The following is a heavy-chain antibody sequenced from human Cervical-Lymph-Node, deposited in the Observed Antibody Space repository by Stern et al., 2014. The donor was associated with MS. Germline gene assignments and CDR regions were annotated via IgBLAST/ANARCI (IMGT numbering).Heavy chain of an antibody. V-gene: IGHV4-4*02. D-gene: IGHD3-22*01. CDR1: GGSISSTYW. J-gene: IGHJ2*01. CDR2: VYHTGSA. CDR3: ARGAGYQDISAQNWYFDL. Sequence: QLQLQESGPGLVKPSGTLSLTCAVSGGSISSTYWWSWVRQPPGKGLEWIGEVYHTGSAIYNPSLASRVTVSVDKSTNQFSLSLTSLTAADTAVYYCARGAGYQDISAQNWYFDLWGRGTLVIVSS.